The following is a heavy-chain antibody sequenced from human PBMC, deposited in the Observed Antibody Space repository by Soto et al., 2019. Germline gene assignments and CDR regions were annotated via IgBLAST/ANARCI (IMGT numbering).Heavy chain of an antibody. J-gene: IGHJ5*01. CDR1: GFTFSSYA. Sequence: GGSLRLSCATSGFTFSSYAMNWVRQAPGKGLEWISSISSGSSYIYYAGSVKGRFTISRDNAKNSLFLQMNSLRADDTAVYYCARDILSGGAYPDSWGQGTKVTVSS. CDR3: ARDILSGGAYPDS. V-gene: IGHV3-21*01. D-gene: IGHD3-10*01. CDR2: ISSGSSYI.